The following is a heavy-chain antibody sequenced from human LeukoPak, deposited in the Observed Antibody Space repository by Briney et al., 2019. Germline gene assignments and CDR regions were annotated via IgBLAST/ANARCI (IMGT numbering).Heavy chain of an antibody. CDR3: AKCSNGDYPFDY. J-gene: IGHJ4*02. CDR1: GYTFTSYD. V-gene: IGHV1-8*01. D-gene: IGHD4-17*01. Sequence: ASVKVSCKASGYTFTSYDINWVRQATGQGLEWMGWMNPNSGNTGYAQKFQGRVTMTRNTSISTAYMELSSLRAEDTAVYYCAKCSNGDYPFDYWGQGTLVTVSS. CDR2: MNPNSGNT.